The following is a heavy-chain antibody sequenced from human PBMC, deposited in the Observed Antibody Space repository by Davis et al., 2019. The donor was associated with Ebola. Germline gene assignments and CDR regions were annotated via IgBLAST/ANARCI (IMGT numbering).Heavy chain of an antibody. V-gene: IGHV1-18*01. Sequence: ASVKVSCKASGYTFTSYGISWVRQAPGQGLEWMGWISAYNGNTNYAQKLQGRVTMTTDTSTSTAYMELRSLRSDDTAAYYCATDIRSGWFDPWGQGTLVTVSS. J-gene: IGHJ5*02. CDR3: ATDIRSGWFDP. CDR2: ISAYNGNT. CDR1: GYTFTSYG. D-gene: IGHD3-10*01.